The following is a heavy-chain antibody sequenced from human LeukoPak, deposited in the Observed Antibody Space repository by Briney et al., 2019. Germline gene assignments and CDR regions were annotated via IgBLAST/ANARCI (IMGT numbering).Heavy chain of an antibody. J-gene: IGHJ4*02. CDR3: ARDVNRGWDLDC. CDR2: INGRGSVV. D-gene: IGHD1-26*01. V-gene: IGHV3-48*03. Sequence: GGSLRLSCVASGFTFSSHEMNWVRQAPGKGLEWISYINGRGSVVDYAASVKGRFTISRDNAQNSLSLQMNNLSDEDTAVYYCARDVNRGWDLDCWGQGNLVTVSS. CDR1: GFTFSSHE.